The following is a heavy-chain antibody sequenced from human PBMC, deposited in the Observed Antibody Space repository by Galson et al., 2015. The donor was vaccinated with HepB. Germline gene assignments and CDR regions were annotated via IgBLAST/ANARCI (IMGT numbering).Heavy chain of an antibody. D-gene: IGHD1-26*01. V-gene: IGHV4-4*02. J-gene: IGHJ4*02. CDR3: ARGELARGFDS. CDR2: IFHSGDT. Sequence: ETLSLTCAVSGGSISTRDWWNWVRQSPGKGLEWIGEIFHSGDTNYSPSLRSRVTKSVDRSKNQFSLNLNSVAAADTALYYCARGELARGFDSWGQGTLVTVSS. CDR1: GGSISTRDW.